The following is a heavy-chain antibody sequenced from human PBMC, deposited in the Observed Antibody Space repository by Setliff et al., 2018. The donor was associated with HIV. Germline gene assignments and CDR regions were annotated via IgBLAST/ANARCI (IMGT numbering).Heavy chain of an antibody. CDR2: MYYSGST. D-gene: IGHD3-3*01. J-gene: IGHJ6*03. CDR3: ARGLSIFGVATPGFYSFMDV. Sequence: SETLSLTCTVSGGSISSHYWSWIRQPPGKGLEWIGYMYYSGSTNYSPSLKSRVTISVDTSKNQFSLKLSSVTAADTAVYYCARGLSIFGVATPGFYSFMDVWGKGTTVTVSS. V-gene: IGHV4-59*08. CDR1: GGSISSHY.